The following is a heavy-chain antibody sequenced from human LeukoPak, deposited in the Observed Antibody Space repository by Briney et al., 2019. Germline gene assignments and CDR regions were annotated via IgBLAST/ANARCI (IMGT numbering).Heavy chain of an antibody. CDR1: GGSISSSSYY. D-gene: IGHD3-22*01. CDR2: IYYSGST. V-gene: IGHV4-39*06. CDR3: GRDDSSGYTPPRGADY. J-gene: IGHJ4*02. Sequence: SETLSLTCTVSGGSISSSSYYWGWIRQPPGKGLEWIGRIYYSGSTYYNPSLKRRVTISVDTSKNQFPLKLRSVTAADTAVYFWGRDDSSGYTPPRGADYWGQGTLVTVSS.